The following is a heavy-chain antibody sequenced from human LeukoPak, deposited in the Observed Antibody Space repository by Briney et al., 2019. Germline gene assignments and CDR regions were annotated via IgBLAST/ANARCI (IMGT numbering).Heavy chain of an antibody. V-gene: IGHV3-23*01. CDR1: GFTFSGHA. Sequence: GGSLRLSCAASGFTFSGHAMNWVRQAPGKGLEWVSGISGGGGSVYYADSVKGRFTISRDNSKSTLYLQMNSLRAEDTAVYYCVRRGGSDGWGAFDIWGQGTVVTVSS. CDR2: ISGGGGSV. J-gene: IGHJ3*02. CDR3: VRRGGSDGWGAFDI. D-gene: IGHD5-24*01.